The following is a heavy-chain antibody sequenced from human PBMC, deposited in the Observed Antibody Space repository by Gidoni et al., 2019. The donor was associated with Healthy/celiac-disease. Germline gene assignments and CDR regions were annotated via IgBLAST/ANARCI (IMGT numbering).Heavy chain of an antibody. CDR3: AKDPRRAIVVVSDYFDY. CDR1: GFTFSSYA. V-gene: IGHV3-23*01. D-gene: IGHD3-22*01. CDR2: ISGSGGST. J-gene: IGHJ4*02. Sequence: EVQLLESGGGLVQPGGSLRLSCAASGFTFSSYAMSWVRQAPGKGLEWVSAISGSGGSTYYADSVKGRFTISRDNSKNTLYLQMNSLRAEDTAVYYCAKDPRRAIVVVSDYFDYWGQGTLVTVSS.